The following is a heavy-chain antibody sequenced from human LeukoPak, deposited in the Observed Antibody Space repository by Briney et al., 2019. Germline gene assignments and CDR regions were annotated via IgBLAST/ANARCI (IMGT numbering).Heavy chain of an antibody. V-gene: IGHV3-33*01. CDR1: GFTFSSYG. Sequence: GGSLRLSCAASGFTFSSYGMHWVRQAPGRGLGWVAVIWYDGSNKYYADSVKGRFTISRDNSKNTLYLQMNSLRAEDTAVYYCATMPSGDQRRYFDYWGQGTLVTVSS. D-gene: IGHD3-10*01. CDR3: ATMPSGDQRRYFDY. J-gene: IGHJ4*02. CDR2: IWYDGSNK.